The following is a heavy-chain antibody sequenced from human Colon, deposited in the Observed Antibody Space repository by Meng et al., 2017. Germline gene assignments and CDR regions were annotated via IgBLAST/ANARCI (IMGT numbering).Heavy chain of an antibody. V-gene: IGHV1-46*01. J-gene: IGHJ4*02. Sequence: QVQWVQSGAGMKKPGTSVKLSGKTSGYTFSSYYIHWVRQAPGQGLEWMGVINLSGVSTAQKFQGRLTLTRDMSTSTAYMELSSLTSEDTAVYFCARDQRYHTVRGIVVGLDYWGQGALVTVSS. D-gene: IGHD3-10*01. CDR3: ARDQRYHTVRGIVVGLDY. CDR2: INLSGVST. CDR1: GYTFSSYY.